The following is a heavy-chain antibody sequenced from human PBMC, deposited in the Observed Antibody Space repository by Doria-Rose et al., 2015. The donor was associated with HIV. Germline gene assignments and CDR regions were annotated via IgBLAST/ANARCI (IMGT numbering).Heavy chain of an antibody. CDR3: ARIKSSRWYHKYYFDF. J-gene: IGHJ4*02. D-gene: IGHD6-13*01. CDR2: IFSDDER. CDR1: GVSLSSPGMG. Sequence: QITLKESGPVLVKPTETLTLTCTVSGVSLSSPGMGVSWIRQPPGKALEWLATIFSDDERSYKSSLTIRLTISRGTSKSQVVLTMTDRYPVDTATYYCARIKSSRWYHKYYFDFWGQGTLVIVPA. V-gene: IGHV2-26*01.